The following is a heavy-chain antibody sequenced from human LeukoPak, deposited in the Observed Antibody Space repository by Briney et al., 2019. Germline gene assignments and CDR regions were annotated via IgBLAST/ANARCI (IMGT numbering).Heavy chain of an antibody. J-gene: IGHJ4*02. CDR2: MKPNSGGI. D-gene: IGHD5-24*01. Sequence: ASVKVSCKASGYTLTDYHTIWVRQAPGQGFEWMAWMKPNSGGINYAQEFQGRVTVTRDTSISTAFMELSSLRSDDTAIYYCARDPVDGYSHYDYWGQGTLVTVSS. CDR1: GYTLTDYH. V-gene: IGHV1-2*02. CDR3: ARDPVDGYSHYDY.